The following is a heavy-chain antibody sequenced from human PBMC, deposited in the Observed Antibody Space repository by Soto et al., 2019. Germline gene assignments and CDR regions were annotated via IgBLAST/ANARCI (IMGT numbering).Heavy chain of an antibody. V-gene: IGHV4-39*01. Sequence: PSETLSLTCTVSGGSITSGYYWGWFRQTPGKGLEWIGSIDYGRIAYYNPSLKSRLTVSVDTSKNQFSLRLTSVTATDTAVYYCARHNNGSDPWGRGILVTVSS. CDR1: GGSITSGYY. CDR2: IDYGRIA. D-gene: IGHD5-12*01. CDR3: ARHNNGSDP. J-gene: IGHJ5*02.